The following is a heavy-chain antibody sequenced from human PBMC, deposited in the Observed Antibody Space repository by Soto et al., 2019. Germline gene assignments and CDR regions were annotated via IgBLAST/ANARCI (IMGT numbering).Heavy chain of an antibody. V-gene: IGHV1-2*02. CDR1: GYTFTTYY. J-gene: IGHJ3*02. CDR3: VKNLLVTSPDGLDI. Sequence: QVQLVQSGAEVKKPGASVKVSCKASGYTFTTYYRHWVRQAPGQGLEWMGWIIPSSGVANYAQKFQGRVTMTSDTSISTAYMELSRLRSDATGFYYCVKNLLVTSPDGLDIWGQGPKVTVPS. CDR2: IIPSSGVA. D-gene: IGHD3-10*01.